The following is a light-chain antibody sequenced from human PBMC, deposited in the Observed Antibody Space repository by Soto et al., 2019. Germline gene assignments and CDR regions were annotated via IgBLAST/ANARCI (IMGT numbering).Light chain of an antibody. CDR2: DAS. Sequence: GDSVTITCRASQSISSCLAWYQQKPGKAPKLLIYDASSVESGVPSRFSGSGSGTEFTLTISSLQPDDFATYYCQQYNSYSPLFGPGTKVDIK. J-gene: IGKJ3*01. CDR1: QSISSC. CDR3: QQYNSYSPL. V-gene: IGKV1-5*01.